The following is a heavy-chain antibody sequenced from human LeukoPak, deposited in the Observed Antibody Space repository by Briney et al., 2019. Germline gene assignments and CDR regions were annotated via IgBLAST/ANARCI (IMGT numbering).Heavy chain of an antibody. CDR1: GFTLSSYW. J-gene: IGHJ5*02. D-gene: IGHD6-13*01. CDR3: ARDVNKGYSRSPRRFWFDP. CDR2: IKQDGSEK. V-gene: IGHV3-7*01. Sequence: GGSLRLSCAASGFTLSSYWMSWVRQAPGKGLEWVANIKQDGSEKYYVDSVKGRFTISRDNGKNSLYLQMNSLRAEDTAVYYCARDVNKGYSRSPRRFWFDPWGQGTLVTVSS.